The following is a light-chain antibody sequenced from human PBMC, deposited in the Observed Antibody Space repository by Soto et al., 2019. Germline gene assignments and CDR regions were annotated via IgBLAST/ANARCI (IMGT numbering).Light chain of an antibody. CDR3: CSYAGSYTYWV. CDR2: DVN. J-gene: IGLJ3*02. CDR1: SSDIGIYNY. Sequence: QSALTQPRSVSGSPGQSVTISCTGTSSDIGIYNYVSWYQQHPGKAPKLMIFDVNKRPSGVPDRFSGSKSGNTASLTISGLQAEDEADYYCCSYAGSYTYWVFGGGTKLTVL. V-gene: IGLV2-11*01.